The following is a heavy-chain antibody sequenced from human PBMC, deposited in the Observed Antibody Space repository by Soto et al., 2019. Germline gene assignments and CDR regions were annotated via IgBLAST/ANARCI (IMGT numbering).Heavy chain of an antibody. V-gene: IGHV3-30*18. CDR2: ISYDGKNK. CDR1: GFTFSTYA. J-gene: IGHJ5*01. CDR3: AKKGLAAGLINGFES. D-gene: IGHD6-13*01. Sequence: QLVASGGGVVQPGTSLRLSCATSGFTFSTYATHWLRQAPGKGLEWMASISYDGKNKYYADSVKGRFTISRDNSKHTLYLEMDSLRREDTALYYGAKKGLAAGLINGFESWGQGTLVNVSS.